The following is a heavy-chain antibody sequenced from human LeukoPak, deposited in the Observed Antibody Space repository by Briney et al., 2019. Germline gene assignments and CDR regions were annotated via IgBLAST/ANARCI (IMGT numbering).Heavy chain of an antibody. CDR1: GGTFSSYA. V-gene: IGHV1-69*13. J-gene: IGHJ3*02. Sequence: VKVSCKASGGTFSSYAISWVRQAPGRGLEWMGGIIPIFGTANYAQKFQGRVTITADESTSTAYMELSSLRSEDTAVYYCAREGGGKLLWFGELLGAFDIRGQGTMVTVSS. CDR3: AREGGGKLLWFGELLGAFDI. D-gene: IGHD3-10*01. CDR2: IIPIFGTA.